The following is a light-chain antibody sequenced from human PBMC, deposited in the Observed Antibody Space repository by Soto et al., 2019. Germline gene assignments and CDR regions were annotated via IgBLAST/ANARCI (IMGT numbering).Light chain of an antibody. CDR3: QHYNTWPWT. V-gene: IGKV3-15*01. CDR1: QSVNSN. Sequence: ETVMTQSPATLSVSPGERATLSCRASQSVNSNLAWYQQKLGQAPRVVIYGASTRAAGIPARFSGSGSGTEFILTISSLQSEDFVFYYCQHYNTWPWTFGQGTKVDIK. J-gene: IGKJ1*01. CDR2: GAS.